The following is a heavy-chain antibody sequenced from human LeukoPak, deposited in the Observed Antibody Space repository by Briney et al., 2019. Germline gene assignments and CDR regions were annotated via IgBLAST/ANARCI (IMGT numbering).Heavy chain of an antibody. V-gene: IGHV3-30*18. CDR1: GFTFSSYG. Sequence: PGRSLRLSCAASGFTFSSYGMHWVRQAPGKGLELLAVISYDGSNKYYADSVKGRFTISRYNSKNTLYLQMNSLRAEDTAVYYCAKAGSDWSADYWGQGTLVTVSS. CDR3: AKAGSDWSADY. J-gene: IGHJ4*02. D-gene: IGHD6-19*01. CDR2: ISYDGSNK.